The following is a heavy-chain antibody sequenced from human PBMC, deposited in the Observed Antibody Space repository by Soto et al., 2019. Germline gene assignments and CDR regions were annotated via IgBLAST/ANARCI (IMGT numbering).Heavy chain of an antibody. CDR3: ARVPDIVVVVAATRDYYGMDV. Sequence: HGGSLRLSCAASGFTFSSYGMHWVRQAPGKGLEWVAVIWYDGSNKYYADSVKGRFTISRDNSKNTLYLQMNSLRAEDTAVYYCARVPDIVVVVAATRDYYGMDVWGQGTTVTVSS. V-gene: IGHV3-33*01. D-gene: IGHD2-15*01. CDR1: GFTFSSYG. J-gene: IGHJ6*02. CDR2: IWYDGSNK.